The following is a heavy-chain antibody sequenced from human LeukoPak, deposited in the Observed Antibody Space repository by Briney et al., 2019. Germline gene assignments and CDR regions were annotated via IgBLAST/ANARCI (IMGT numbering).Heavy chain of an antibody. J-gene: IGHJ4*02. CDR3: ARVGGKLDPDYDFES. CDR2: IYHSGST. CDR1: GYSISSGYY. V-gene: IGHV4-38-2*02. Sequence: SETLSLTCTVSGYSISSGYYWGWIRQPPGKGLEWIGSIYHSGSTYYNPSLKTRVTISVDTSKNQFSLKLSCLTAEDTAVYYCARVGGKLDPDYDFESWGQGTLVTVSS. D-gene: IGHD1-1*01.